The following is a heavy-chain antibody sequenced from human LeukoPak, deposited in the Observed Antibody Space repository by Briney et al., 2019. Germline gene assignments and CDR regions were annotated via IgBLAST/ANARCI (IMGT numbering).Heavy chain of an antibody. D-gene: IGHD3-3*01. Sequence: SETLSLTCTVSGGSISSSSYYWGWIRQPPGKGLEWIGSIYYSGSTYYNPSLKSRVTISVDTSKNQLSLKLSSVTAADTAVYYCARGRGYDFWSGSRRRYYYYYYMDVWGKGTTVTVSS. CDR1: GGSISSSSYY. CDR2: IYYSGST. CDR3: ARGRGYDFWSGSRRRYYYYYYMDV. J-gene: IGHJ6*03. V-gene: IGHV4-39*07.